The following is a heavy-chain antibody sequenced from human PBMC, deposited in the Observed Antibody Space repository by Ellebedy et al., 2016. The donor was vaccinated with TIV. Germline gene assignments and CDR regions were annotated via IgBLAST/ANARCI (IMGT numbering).Heavy chain of an antibody. CDR3: ARDPYQMATIRGYFDY. CDR2: INAGNGNT. D-gene: IGHD5-12*01. J-gene: IGHJ4*02. V-gene: IGHV1-3*01. CDR1: GYTFTSYA. Sequence: ASVKVSCKASGYTFTSYAMHWVRQAPGQRLEWMGWINAGNGNTKYSQKFQGRVTIPRDTSASTASMELRRLRSEDTAVYYCARDPYQMATIRGYFDYWGQGTLVTVSS.